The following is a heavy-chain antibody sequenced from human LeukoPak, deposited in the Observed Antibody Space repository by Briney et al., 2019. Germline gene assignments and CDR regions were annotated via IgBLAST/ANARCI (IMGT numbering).Heavy chain of an antibody. J-gene: IGHJ5*02. V-gene: IGHV4-31*03. Sequence: SQTLSLTCTVSGFSMNSGGYYWSWIRQHPGRGLEWIGYIYNRGHTYYNPPLKSRVSISVDTSMNQFSVKLRSVTAADTAVYYCARGISDRAFDPWGQGTPVTISS. CDR3: ARGISDRAFDP. D-gene: IGHD2-21*01. CDR1: GFSMNSGGYY. CDR2: IYNRGHT.